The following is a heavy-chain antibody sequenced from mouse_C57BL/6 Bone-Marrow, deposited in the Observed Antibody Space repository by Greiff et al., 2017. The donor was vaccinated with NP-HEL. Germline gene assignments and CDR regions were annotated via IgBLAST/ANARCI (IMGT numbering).Heavy chain of an antibody. V-gene: IGHV2-2*01. J-gene: IGHJ1*03. CDR1: GFSLTSYG. Sequence: VQLQQSGPGLVQPSQSLSITCTVSGFSLTSYGVHWVRQSPGKGLEWLGVIWSGGSTDYNAALISRLSISKDNSKSQVFFKMNSLQADDTAIYYCAREDWYFDVWGTGTTVTVSS. CDR2: IWSGGST. CDR3: AREDWYFDV.